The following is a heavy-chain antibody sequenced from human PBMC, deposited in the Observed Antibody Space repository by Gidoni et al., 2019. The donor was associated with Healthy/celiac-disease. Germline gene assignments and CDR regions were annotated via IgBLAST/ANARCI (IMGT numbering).Heavy chain of an antibody. D-gene: IGHD3-22*01. CDR3: AKDISYDSSGYHRSAFDI. CDR2: ISWNSGSI. V-gene: IGHV3-9*01. Sequence: EVQLVESGGGLVQPGRSLRLSCAASGFTFDDYAMHWVRQAPGKGLEWVSGISWNSGSIGYADSVKGRFTISRDNAKNSLYLQMNSLRAEDTALYYCAKDISYDSSGYHRSAFDIWGQGTMVTVSS. CDR1: GFTFDDYA. J-gene: IGHJ3*02.